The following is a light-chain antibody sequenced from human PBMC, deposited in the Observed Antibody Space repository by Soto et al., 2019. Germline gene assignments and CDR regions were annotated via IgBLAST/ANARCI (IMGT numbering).Light chain of an antibody. CDR2: DAS. V-gene: IGKV3-11*01. J-gene: IGKJ4*01. Sequence: EIVLTQSPATLSLSPGERATLSCRASRSVDIYLAWYQQRPGQAPRLLIYDASNRATGIPARFSGSGSGTDFTLTISGLEPEDFVVYYCQQRYGWPPLTFGGGTRVEIK. CDR1: RSVDIY. CDR3: QQRYGWPPLT.